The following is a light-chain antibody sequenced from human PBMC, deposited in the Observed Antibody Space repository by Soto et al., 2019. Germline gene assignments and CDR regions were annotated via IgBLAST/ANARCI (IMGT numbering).Light chain of an antibody. J-gene: IGKJ3*01. CDR2: DAS. CDR1: QSVSRY. CDR3: HQRDNGGT. Sequence: EVVLTQSPATLSLSPGERATLSCRASQSVSRYLAWYQQKPGQAPRLLIYDASNRATGIPARFSGSGSGTDFTLTISILEPEDFAVYYCHQRDNGGTFGPGTKVDIK. V-gene: IGKV3-11*01.